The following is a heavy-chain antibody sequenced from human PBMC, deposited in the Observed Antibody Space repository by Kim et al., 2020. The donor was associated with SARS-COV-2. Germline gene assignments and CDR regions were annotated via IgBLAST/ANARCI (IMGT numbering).Heavy chain of an antibody. J-gene: IGHJ4*02. CDR2: INPSGSA. Sequence: SETLSLTCSLYGGSFSGYFWSWIRQSPGKGLEVIGEINPSGSASYNPSLKSRVTISLDTSKNQFSLRLTSVTAADTAVYFCARVWDYWGQGTLVTVSS. CDR1: GGSFSGYF. CDR3: ARVWDY. V-gene: IGHV4-34*01.